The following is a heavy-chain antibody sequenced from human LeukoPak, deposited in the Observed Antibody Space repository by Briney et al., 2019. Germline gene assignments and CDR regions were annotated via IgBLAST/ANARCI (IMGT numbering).Heavy chain of an antibody. CDR2: IYYTGNT. J-gene: IGHJ4*02. V-gene: IGHV4-39*07. Sequence: SETLSLTCTVSGVSISSSNSYWGWIRQPPGKGLEWIGSIYYTGNTYYNASLKSRVTISVDTSKNQFSLKLSSVTAADTAVYYCARDDPMTTPKIPVYWGQGTLVTVSS. D-gene: IGHD4-17*01. CDR3: ARDDPMTTPKIPVY. CDR1: GVSISSSNSY.